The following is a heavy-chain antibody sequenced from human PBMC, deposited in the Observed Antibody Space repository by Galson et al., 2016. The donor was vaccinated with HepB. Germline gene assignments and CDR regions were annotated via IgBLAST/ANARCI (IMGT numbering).Heavy chain of an antibody. J-gene: IGHJ4*02. D-gene: IGHD4-11*01. Sequence: SETLSLTCNVSGVFISSYYWSWIRQTPGKGLEWIGYIYHSGSTKYKPSLKSRVTISTDTSKNQFSLKLTSLTAADTAMYYCARTLTTLGYFDYWGQGILVTVSS. V-gene: IGHV4-59*01. CDR3: ARTLTTLGYFDY. CDR2: IYHSGST. CDR1: GVFISSYY.